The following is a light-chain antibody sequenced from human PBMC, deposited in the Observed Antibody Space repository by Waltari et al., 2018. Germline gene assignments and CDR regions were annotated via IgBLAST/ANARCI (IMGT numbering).Light chain of an antibody. CDR3: SSYAGNNNCV. CDR1: RRDVGPYNY. Sequence: QSALTQPPSASGSPGQSVTISCTGTRRDVGPYNYVSWYQQYPGKAPKLMIYEVTKRPSGVPDRFSASKSGNTASLTVSGLQAEDEADYYCSSYAGNNNCVFGTGTKVTVL. V-gene: IGLV2-8*01. J-gene: IGLJ1*01. CDR2: EVT.